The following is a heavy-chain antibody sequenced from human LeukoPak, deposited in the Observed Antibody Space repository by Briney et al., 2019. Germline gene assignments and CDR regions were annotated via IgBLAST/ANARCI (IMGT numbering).Heavy chain of an antibody. Sequence: SETLSLTCTVSGGSISSYYWSWIRQPPGKGLEWIGYIYYSGSTNYNPSLKSRVTMSVDTSKNQFSLKLSSVTAADTAVYYCARDRNSWYYNWFDPWGQGTLVTVSS. CDR3: ARDRNSWYYNWFDP. CDR2: IYYSGST. CDR1: GGSISSYY. J-gene: IGHJ5*02. V-gene: IGHV4-59*12. D-gene: IGHD6-13*01.